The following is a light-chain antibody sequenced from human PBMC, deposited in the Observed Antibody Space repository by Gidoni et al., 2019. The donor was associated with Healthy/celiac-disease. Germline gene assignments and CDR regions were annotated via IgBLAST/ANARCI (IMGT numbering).Light chain of an antibody. V-gene: IGLV2-14*01. Sequence: QSALTQPASVSGPPGQSITISCTGTRSDVGGYNYVSWYQQHPGKAPKLMIYDVRNRPSGVSNRFSGSKSGNTASLTISGLQAEDEADYYCSSYTSSSTPVVFGGGTKLTVL. CDR3: SSYTSSSTPVV. CDR1: RSDVGGYNY. J-gene: IGLJ2*01. CDR2: DVR.